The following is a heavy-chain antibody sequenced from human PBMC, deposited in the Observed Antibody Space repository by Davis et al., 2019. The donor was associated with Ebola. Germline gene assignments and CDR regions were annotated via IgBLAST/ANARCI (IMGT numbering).Heavy chain of an antibody. CDR2: IIPIFGTA. CDR1: GGTFSSYA. Sequence: AASVKVSCKASGGTFSSYAISWVRQAPGQGLEWMGGIIPIFGTASYAQKFQGRVTITADESTSTAYMELSSLRSEDTAVYYCAREKTPGGDYVYYYYYGMDVWGQGTTVTVSS. D-gene: IGHD4-17*01. CDR3: AREKTPGGDYVYYYYYGMDV. V-gene: IGHV1-69*13. J-gene: IGHJ6*02.